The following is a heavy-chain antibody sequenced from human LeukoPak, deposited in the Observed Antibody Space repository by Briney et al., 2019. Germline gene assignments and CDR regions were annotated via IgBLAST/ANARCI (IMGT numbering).Heavy chain of an antibody. Sequence: GGSLRLSCTASGLSLNSYAISWVRLVPGKGLEWVSASSSSDDGKWYADSVRGRFTISRDTSKNTVYLQMNSLRVEDAGVYYCAKAPVTSCRGAFCYPFDYWGHGTLVTVSS. CDR1: GLSLNSYA. V-gene: IGHV3-23*01. CDR2: SSSSDDGK. J-gene: IGHJ4*01. CDR3: AKAPVTSCRGAFCYPFDY. D-gene: IGHD2-21*01.